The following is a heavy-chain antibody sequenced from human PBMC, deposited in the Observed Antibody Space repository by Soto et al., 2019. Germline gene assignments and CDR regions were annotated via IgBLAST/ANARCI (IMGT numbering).Heavy chain of an antibody. D-gene: IGHD3-10*01. Sequence: GGSLRLSCAASGFTFSSYSMNWVRQAPGKGLEWVSYISSSSSTIYYADSVKGRFTISRDNAKNSLYLQMNSLRAEDTAVYYCAREAFLAYYGPGDYYYYMDVWGKGTTVTVSS. CDR1: GFTFSSYS. V-gene: IGHV3-48*01. CDR2: ISSSSSTI. CDR3: AREAFLAYYGPGDYYYYMDV. J-gene: IGHJ6*03.